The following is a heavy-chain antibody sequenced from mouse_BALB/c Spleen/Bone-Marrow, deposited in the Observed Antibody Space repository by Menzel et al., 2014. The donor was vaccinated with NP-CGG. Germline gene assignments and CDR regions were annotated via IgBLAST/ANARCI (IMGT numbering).Heavy chain of an antibody. D-gene: IGHD2-10*01. J-gene: IGHJ3*01. CDR3: ASTYYGNPFAY. CDR2: ISNGGGST. CDR1: GFTFSDYY. V-gene: IGHV5-12*02. Sequence: EVKLEESGGGLVQPGGSLKLSCATSGFTFSDYYMCWVRQTPEKRLEWVADISNGGGSTYYPDTVKGRFTISRDNAKNTLYLQMSRLKSEDTAMYYCASTYYGNPFAYWGQGTLVTVSA.